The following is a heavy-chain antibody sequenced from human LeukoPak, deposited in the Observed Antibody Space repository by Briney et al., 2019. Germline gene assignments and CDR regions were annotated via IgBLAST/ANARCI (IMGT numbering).Heavy chain of an antibody. J-gene: IGHJ4*02. Sequence: ASETLSLTCTVSGGSISSGGYYWSWIRQHPGKGLERIGYIYYSGSTYYNPSLKSRVTISVDTSKNQFSLKLSSVTAADTAVYYCARVGGGLRSHFDYWGQGTLVTVSS. CDR3: ARVGGGLRSHFDY. CDR1: GGSISSGGYY. V-gene: IGHV4-31*03. CDR2: IYYSGST. D-gene: IGHD5-12*01.